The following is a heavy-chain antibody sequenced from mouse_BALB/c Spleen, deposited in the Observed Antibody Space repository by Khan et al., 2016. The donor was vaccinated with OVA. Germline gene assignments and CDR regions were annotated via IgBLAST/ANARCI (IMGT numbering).Heavy chain of an antibody. V-gene: IGHV1S137*01. D-gene: IGHD2-3*01. J-gene: IGHJ2*01. Sequence: QVQLQQSGPELVRPGVSVKISCKGSGYTFTDYAMHWVKQSHAKSLEWIGLISTYSGNTNYTQKFKGKATMTVDKSSSTAYMELARLTSEDSAMYYCTRPAYDGYYDYWGQGTTLTVSS. CDR2: ISTYSGNT. CDR1: GYTFTDYA. CDR3: TRPAYDGYYDY.